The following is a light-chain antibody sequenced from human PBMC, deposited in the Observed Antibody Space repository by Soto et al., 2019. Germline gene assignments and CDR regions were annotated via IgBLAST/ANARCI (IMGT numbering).Light chain of an antibody. CDR1: SSDVGGYNY. CDR3: SSYTSSITPV. V-gene: IGLV2-14*01. J-gene: IGLJ3*02. Sequence: QPVLTQPASVSGSPGQSITISCTGTSSDVGGYNYVSWYQQHPGKAPKLMIYEVTNRPSGVSNRSSGSKSGNTASLTISGLQAEDEADYYCSSYTSSITPVFGGGTKVTVL. CDR2: EVT.